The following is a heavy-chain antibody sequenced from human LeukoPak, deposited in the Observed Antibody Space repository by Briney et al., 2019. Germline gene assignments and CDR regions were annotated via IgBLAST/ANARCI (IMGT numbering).Heavy chain of an antibody. CDR3: ARESAALIIDY. V-gene: IGHV3-30*03. D-gene: IGHD2-8*01. Sequence: GGSLRLSCAASGFTFSSYGMHWVRQAPGKGLEWVAVISYDGSNKYYADSVKGRFTISRDNSKNTLYLQMNSLRAEDTAVYYCARESAALIIDYWGQGTLVTVSS. CDR1: GFTFSSYG. CDR2: ISYDGSNK. J-gene: IGHJ4*02.